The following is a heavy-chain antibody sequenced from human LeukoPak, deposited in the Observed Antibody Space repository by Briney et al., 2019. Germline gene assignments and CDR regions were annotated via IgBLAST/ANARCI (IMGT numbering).Heavy chain of an antibody. D-gene: IGHD3-10*01. CDR1: GGSISSYY. V-gene: IGHV4-59*01. J-gene: IGHJ4*02. CDR3: AREDGSGSYDY. CDR2: IYYSGST. Sequence: SETLSLTCTVSGGSISSYYWSWIRQPPGKGLEWIGYIYYSGSTNYNPSLKSRVTISVDTSKNQFSLKLSSVTAADTAVYYCAREDGSGSYDYWGQGTLVTASS.